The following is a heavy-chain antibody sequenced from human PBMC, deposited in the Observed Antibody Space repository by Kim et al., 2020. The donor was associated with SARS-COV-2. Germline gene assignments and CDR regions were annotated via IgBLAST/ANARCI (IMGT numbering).Heavy chain of an antibody. D-gene: IGHD3-10*01. J-gene: IGHJ4*02. Sequence: APRKGRFTISRDDSKNTLYLQMNSLKTEDTAVYYCTTDEGLLWFGEPSGYWGQGTLVTVSS. CDR3: TTDEGLLWFGEPSGY. V-gene: IGHV3-15*01.